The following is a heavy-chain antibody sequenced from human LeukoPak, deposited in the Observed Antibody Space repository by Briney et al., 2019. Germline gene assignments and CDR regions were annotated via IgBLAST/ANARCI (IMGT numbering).Heavy chain of an antibody. D-gene: IGHD3-10*01. V-gene: IGHV3-23*01. CDR1: GFTFSSYA. CDR2: ISGSGGST. J-gene: IGHJ6*02. CDR3: ARGSGSYYYYYYGMDV. Sequence: GGSLRLSCAASGFTFSSYAMSWVRQAPGKGLEWVSAISGSGGSTYYADSVKGRFTISRDNSKNTLYLQMNGLRAEDTAVYYCARGSGSYYYYYYGMDVWGQGTTVTVSS.